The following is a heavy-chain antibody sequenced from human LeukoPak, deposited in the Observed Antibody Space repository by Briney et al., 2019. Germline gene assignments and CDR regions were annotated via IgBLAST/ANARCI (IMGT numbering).Heavy chain of an antibody. D-gene: IGHD3-22*01. CDR3: ARGRIYYDGSGHYYPDY. Sequence: ASVKLSCKASGYTFSSYGVTWVRHAPGQGLEWMGWISGDSDSTNYAQKFQDKVTMTTDTSTNTAYLELRSLNSDDTAIYYCARGRIYYDGSGHYYPDYWGQGTLLTVSS. CDR1: GYTFSSYG. J-gene: IGHJ4*02. V-gene: IGHV1-18*01. CDR2: ISGDSDST.